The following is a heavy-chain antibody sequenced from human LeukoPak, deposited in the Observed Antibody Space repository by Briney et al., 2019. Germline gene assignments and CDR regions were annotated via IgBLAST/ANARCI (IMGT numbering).Heavy chain of an antibody. CDR3: ARGGDGYNPFVY. V-gene: IGHV1-69*04. CDR2: IIPILGIA. J-gene: IGHJ4*02. Sequence: SVKVSCKASGGTFSSYAISWVRQAPGQGLEWMGRIIPILGIANYAQKFQGRVTITADKSTSTAYMELSSLRSEDTAVYYCARGGDGYNPFVYWGQGTLVTVPS. D-gene: IGHD5-24*01. CDR1: GGTFSSYA.